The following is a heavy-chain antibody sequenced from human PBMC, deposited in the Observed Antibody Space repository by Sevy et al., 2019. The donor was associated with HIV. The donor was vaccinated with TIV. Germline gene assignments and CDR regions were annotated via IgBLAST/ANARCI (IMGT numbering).Heavy chain of an antibody. CDR3: ARVYCGGDCYSSYYYYGMDV. CDR2: ISSSSSTI. D-gene: IGHD2-21*02. Sequence: GGSLRLSCAASGFTFSSYSMNWVRQAPVKGLEWVSYISSSSSTIYYADSVKGRFTISRDNAKNSLYLQMNSLRDEDTAVYYCARVYCGGDCYSSYYYYGMDVWGQGTTVTVSS. V-gene: IGHV3-48*02. CDR1: GFTFSSYS. J-gene: IGHJ6*02.